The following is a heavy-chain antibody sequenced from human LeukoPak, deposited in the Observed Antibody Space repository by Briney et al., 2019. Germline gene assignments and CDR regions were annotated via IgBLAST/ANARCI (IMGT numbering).Heavy chain of an antibody. J-gene: IGHJ4*02. CDR3: ARVVAAAGTFFDY. CDR2: IYYSGST. Sequence: SETLSLTCTVSGGSISSYYWSWIRQPPGKGLEWIGYIYYSGSTNYNPSLKSRVTISVDTSKNQFSLKLSSVTAADTAVYYCARVVAAAGTFFDYWGQGTLDSVSS. CDR1: GGSISSYY. V-gene: IGHV4-59*01. D-gene: IGHD6-13*01.